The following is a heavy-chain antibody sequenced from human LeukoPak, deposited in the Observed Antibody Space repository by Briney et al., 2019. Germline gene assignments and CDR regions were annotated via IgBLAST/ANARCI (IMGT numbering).Heavy chain of an antibody. CDR1: GDSVSSNSAA. CDR2: TYYRSKWYN. CDR3: ARVDTAMVMYYYYGMDV. Sequence: SQTLSLTCAISGDSVSSNSAAWNWIRQSPSRGLEWLGRTYYRSKWYNDYAVSVKSRITINPDTSKNQFSLQLNSVTPEDTAVYYCARVDTAMVMYYYYGMDVWGQGTTVTVSS. V-gene: IGHV6-1*01. J-gene: IGHJ6*02. D-gene: IGHD5-18*01.